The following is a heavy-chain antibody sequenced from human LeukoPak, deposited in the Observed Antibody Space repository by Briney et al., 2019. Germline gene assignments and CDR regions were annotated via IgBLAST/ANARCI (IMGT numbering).Heavy chain of an antibody. CDR1: GYTLTELS. D-gene: IGHD3-3*01. CDR2: FDPEDGET. Sequence: GASVKVSCKVSGYTLTELSMHWVRQAPGKGLEWMGGFDPEDGETIYAQKFQGRVTMTEDTSTDTAYMELSSLRSEDTAVYYYATDILPNYDFWSGYDYWGQGTLVTVSS. V-gene: IGHV1-24*01. J-gene: IGHJ4*02. CDR3: ATDILPNYDFWSGYDY.